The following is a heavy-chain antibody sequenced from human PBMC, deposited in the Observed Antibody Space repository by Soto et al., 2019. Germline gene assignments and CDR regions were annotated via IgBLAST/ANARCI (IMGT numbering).Heavy chain of an antibody. CDR3: AGALQTSSTLLPYYFDY. Sequence: SQTLSLTCAISGDSVSSNSAAWNWIRQSPSRGLEWLGRTYYRSKWYNDYAVSVKSRITINPDTSKNQFSLQLNSVTAADTAVYYCAGALQTSSTLLPYYFDYWGQGTLVTVSS. J-gene: IGHJ4*02. V-gene: IGHV6-1*01. D-gene: IGHD3-16*01. CDR1: GDSVSSNSAA. CDR2: TYYRSKWYN.